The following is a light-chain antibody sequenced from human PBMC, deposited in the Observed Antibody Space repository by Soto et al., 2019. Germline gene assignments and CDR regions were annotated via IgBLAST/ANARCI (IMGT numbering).Light chain of an antibody. CDR2: DNN. Sequence: QSVLTQPPSVSAAPGQRVTISCSGSNSNIANNYVSWYQHLPGTGPKLLIYDNNKRPSGISDRFSASKSGTSATLAITGLQTGDEGHYHCGTWDRNLRIGVFGGGTKLTVL. J-gene: IGLJ3*02. V-gene: IGLV1-51*01. CDR1: NSNIANNY. CDR3: GTWDRNLRIGV.